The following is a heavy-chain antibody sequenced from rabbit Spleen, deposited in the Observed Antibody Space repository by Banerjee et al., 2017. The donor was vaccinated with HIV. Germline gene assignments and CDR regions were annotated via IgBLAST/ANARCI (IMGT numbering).Heavy chain of an antibody. J-gene: IGHJ4*01. V-gene: IGHV1S40*01. Sequence: QSLEESGGDLVKPGASLTLTCKASGFDFSSDAMCWVRQAPGKGPEWIACIYTGSRGGSYYASWAKGRFTISKTSSTTVTLQLNSLTAADTATYFCARDLENYAGSSYLDLWGPGTLVTVS. CDR2: IYTGSRGGS. CDR3: ARDLENYAGSSYLDL. CDR1: GFDFSSDA. D-gene: IGHD8-1*01.